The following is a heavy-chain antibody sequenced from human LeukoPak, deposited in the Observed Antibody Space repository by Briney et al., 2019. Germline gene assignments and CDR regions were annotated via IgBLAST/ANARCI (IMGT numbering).Heavy chain of an antibody. CDR2: IYYSGST. CDR1: GGSISSSSYY. Sequence: SETLSLTCTVSGGSISSSSYYWGWIRQPPGKGLEWSGSIYYSGSTYYNPSLKSRVTISVDTSKNQFSLKLSSVTAADTAVYYCARGFNTGYSYAAGVFDIWGQGTMVTVSS. CDR3: ARGFNTGYSYAAGVFDI. V-gene: IGHV4-39*01. J-gene: IGHJ3*02. D-gene: IGHD5-18*01.